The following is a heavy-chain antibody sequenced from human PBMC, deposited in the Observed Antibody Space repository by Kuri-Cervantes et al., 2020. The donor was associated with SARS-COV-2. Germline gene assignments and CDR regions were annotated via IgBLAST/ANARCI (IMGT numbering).Heavy chain of an antibody. CDR2: IRYDGSNK. V-gene: IGHV3-30*02. D-gene: IGHD6-19*01. Sequence: GGFLRLSCAASGFIFSNYGTHWVRQAPGKGLEWVAFIRYDGSNKYYSDSVKGRFTISRDNSKNTLYLQMNSLRAEDTAVYYCAKTSSDSSGWYFDYWGQGTLVTVSS. J-gene: IGHJ4*02. CDR3: AKTSSDSSGWYFDY. CDR1: GFIFSNYG.